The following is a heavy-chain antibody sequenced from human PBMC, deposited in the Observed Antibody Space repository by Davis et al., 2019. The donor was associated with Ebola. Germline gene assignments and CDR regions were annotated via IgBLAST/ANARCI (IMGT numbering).Heavy chain of an antibody. J-gene: IGHJ4*02. D-gene: IGHD3-3*01. V-gene: IGHV4-30-4*01. CDR2: IYYSGST. CDR1: GGSFSGYY. Sequence: PSETLSLTCAVYGGSFSGYYWSWIRQPPGKGLEWIGYIYYSGSTYYNPSLKSRVTISVDTSKNQFSLKLSSVTAADTAVYYCARDRGDFWSGVENWGQGTLVTVSS. CDR3: ARDRGDFWSGVEN.